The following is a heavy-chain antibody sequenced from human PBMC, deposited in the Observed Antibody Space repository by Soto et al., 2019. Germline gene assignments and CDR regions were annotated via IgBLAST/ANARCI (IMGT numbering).Heavy chain of an antibody. Sequence: QLQLQESGPGLVKPSETLSLTCTVSGGSISSSGHFWGWVRQPPGKGLEWIGTIFYTGSTYYNSSFKSRVTMSVDTSKNQFSLKLSSVTAADTAVYYCARIVSTTPYFRHYMDVWGKGTTGTVSS. D-gene: IGHD5-12*01. CDR1: GGSISSSGHF. J-gene: IGHJ6*03. CDR2: IFYTGST. CDR3: ARIVSTTPYFRHYMDV. V-gene: IGHV4-39*01.